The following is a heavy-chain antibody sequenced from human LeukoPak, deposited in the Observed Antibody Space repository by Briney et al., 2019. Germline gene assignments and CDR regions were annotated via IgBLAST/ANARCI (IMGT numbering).Heavy chain of an antibody. V-gene: IGHV4-59*01. J-gene: IGHJ4*02. CDR3: ARGSWSRFDY. CDR1: GGSFSDYY. CDR2: IYYSGST. Sequence: SETLSLTCAVYGGSFSDYYWSWIRQPPGKGLERIGNIYYSGSTNYNPSLKSRVTISVDTSKNQFSLKLSSVTAADTAVYYCARGSWSRFDYWGQGTLVTVSS. D-gene: IGHD6-13*01.